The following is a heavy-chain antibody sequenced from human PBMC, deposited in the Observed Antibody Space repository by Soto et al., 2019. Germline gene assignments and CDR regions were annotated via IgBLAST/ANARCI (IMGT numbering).Heavy chain of an antibody. CDR3: ASRSDGTYYYDSSGYYYGDY. V-gene: IGHV4-34*01. CDR2: INHSGST. CDR1: GGSFSGYY. Sequence: SETLSLTCAVYGGSFSGYYWSWIRQPPGKGLEWIGEINHSGSTNYNPSLKSRVTISVDTSKNQFSLRLSSVTAADTAVYYCASRSDGTYYYDSSGYYYGDYWGQGTLVTVSS. D-gene: IGHD3-22*01. J-gene: IGHJ4*02.